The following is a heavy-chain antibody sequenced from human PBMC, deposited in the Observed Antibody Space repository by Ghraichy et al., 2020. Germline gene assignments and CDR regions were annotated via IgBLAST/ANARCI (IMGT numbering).Heavy chain of an antibody. Sequence: GESLNISCAASGFIFSNYAMTWVRQAPGKGLEWVSSITGTGANTYYEDSVKGRFTISRDNSKNTLYLQMNSLRAEDTAVYYCAKDDYCSGATCAPYYYYGLDLWSQGTTVTVSS. D-gene: IGHD2-15*01. V-gene: IGHV3-23*01. CDR2: ITGTGANT. CDR3: AKDDYCSGATCAPYYYYGLDL. CDR1: GFIFSNYA. J-gene: IGHJ6*02.